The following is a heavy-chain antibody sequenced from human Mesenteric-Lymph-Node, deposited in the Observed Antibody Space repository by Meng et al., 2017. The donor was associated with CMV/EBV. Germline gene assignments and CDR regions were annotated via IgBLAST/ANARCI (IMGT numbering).Heavy chain of an antibody. D-gene: IGHD6-13*01. CDR1: GGSISSYY. CDR2: IYYSGST. J-gene: IGHJ3*01. Sequence: SETLSLTCTVSGGSISSYYWSWIRQPPGKGLEWIGYIYYSGSTYYNPSLKSRVTISVDTSKNQFSLKLSSVTAADTAVYYCASRMAAAGGAFDFWGQGTMVTVSS. CDR3: ASRMAAAGGAFDF. V-gene: IGHV4-59*08.